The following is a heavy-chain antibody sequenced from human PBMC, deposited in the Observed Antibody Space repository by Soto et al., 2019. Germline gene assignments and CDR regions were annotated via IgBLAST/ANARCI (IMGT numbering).Heavy chain of an antibody. CDR3: ARGNHRQWLPRDFHY. D-gene: IGHD6-19*01. CDR2: IYKSGST. CDR1: GGSASSRSYY. Sequence: SETLSLTCTVSGGSASSRSYYWSWIRQPSGKGLEWIGYIYKSGSTNYNPSLKSRVAMSVDTSKNQFSLNLTSVTAADTAVYYCARGNHRQWLPRDFHYWGQGTLVTVPS. V-gene: IGHV4-61*01. J-gene: IGHJ4*02.